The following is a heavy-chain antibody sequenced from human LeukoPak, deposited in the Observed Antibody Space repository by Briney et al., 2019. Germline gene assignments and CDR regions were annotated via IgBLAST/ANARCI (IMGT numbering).Heavy chain of an antibody. CDR3: TTGTRQFRRPSYISGNTLDY. Sequence: GGSLRLSCAASGFTFSNAWMSWVRQAPGKGLEWVGRIKSKTDGGTTDYAAPVKGRFTISRDDSKNTLYLQMNSLKTEDTAVYYCTTGTRQFRRPSYISGNTLDYWGQGTLVTVSS. J-gene: IGHJ4*02. CDR2: IKSKTDGGTT. D-gene: IGHD1-1*01. CDR1: GFTFSNAW. V-gene: IGHV3-15*01.